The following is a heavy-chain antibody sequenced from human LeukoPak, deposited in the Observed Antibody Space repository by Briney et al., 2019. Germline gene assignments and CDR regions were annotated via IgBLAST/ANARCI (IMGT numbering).Heavy chain of an antibody. D-gene: IGHD1-26*01. Sequence: ASVTVSCKASGYTFTSYDINWVRQATGQGLEWIGWMNPNSGNTGYAQKFQGRVTITRNTSISTAYMELSSLRSEDTAVYYCARSSGWELPSGAFDIWGQGTMVTVSS. CDR1: GYTFTSYD. J-gene: IGHJ3*02. CDR3: ARSSGWELPSGAFDI. V-gene: IGHV1-8*03. CDR2: MNPNSGNT.